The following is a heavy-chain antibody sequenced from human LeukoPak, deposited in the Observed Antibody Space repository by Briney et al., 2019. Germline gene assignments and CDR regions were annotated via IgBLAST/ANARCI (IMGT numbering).Heavy chain of an antibody. CDR1: GGTFTSYD. Sequence: ASVKVSCKASGGTFTSYDINWVRQATGQGLEWMGWMNPNSGNTGYAQKFQGRVTMTRNTSISTAYMELSSLRSEDTAVYYCARDTSITMVRGVITSPDFDYWGQGTLVTVSS. V-gene: IGHV1-8*01. D-gene: IGHD3-10*01. J-gene: IGHJ4*02. CDR3: ARDTSITMVRGVITSPDFDY. CDR2: MNPNSGNT.